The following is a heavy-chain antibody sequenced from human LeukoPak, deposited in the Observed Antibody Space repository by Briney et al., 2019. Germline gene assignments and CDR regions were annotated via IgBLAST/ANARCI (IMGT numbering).Heavy chain of an antibody. J-gene: IGHJ5*02. D-gene: IGHD6-13*01. V-gene: IGHV4-39*01. CDR1: GGSLRSGSYN. CDR2: VSYSGNT. Sequence: PSETLSLTCTVSGGSLRSGSYNSGWIRQPPGKGLEWIGNVSYSGNTYYNPSLKSRVTMSVDTSKNQFSLNLSSVTAADRAVYYCARHGRSSWLNWFDPWGHGTQVTVSS. CDR3: ARHGRSSWLNWFDP.